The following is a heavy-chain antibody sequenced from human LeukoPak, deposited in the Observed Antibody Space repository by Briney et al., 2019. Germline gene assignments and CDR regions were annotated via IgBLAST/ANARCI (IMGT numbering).Heavy chain of an antibody. CDR3: ARDLSGSHDY. CDR1: GGSFSGYY. CDR2: INHSGST. Sequence: ETLSLTCAVYGGSFSGYYWSWIRQPPGKGLEWIGEINHSGSTNYNPSLKSRVTISVDTSKNQFSLKLSSVTAADTAVYYCARDLSGSHDYWGQGTLVTVSS. D-gene: IGHD1-26*01. V-gene: IGHV4-34*01. J-gene: IGHJ4*02.